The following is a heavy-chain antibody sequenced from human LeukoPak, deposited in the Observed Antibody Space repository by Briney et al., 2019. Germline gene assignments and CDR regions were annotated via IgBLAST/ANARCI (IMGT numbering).Heavy chain of an antibody. CDR3: ARDRSGYTFDD. CDR1: GFIFSSYS. D-gene: IGHD3-3*01. CDR2: ISATGNYI. Sequence: SGGSLRLSCAASGFIFSSYSMNWVRQAPGEGLEWVSSISATGNYIYYADSVKGRFTISRDNAKNSLYLQMNSLRAEDTAVYYCARDRSGYTFDDWGQGTLVTVSS. V-gene: IGHV3-21*01. J-gene: IGHJ4*02.